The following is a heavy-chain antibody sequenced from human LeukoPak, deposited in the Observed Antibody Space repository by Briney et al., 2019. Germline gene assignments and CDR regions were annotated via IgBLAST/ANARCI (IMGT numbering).Heavy chain of an antibody. J-gene: IGHJ4*02. CDR3: ARGYSSSF. V-gene: IGHV4-30-2*01. Sequence: SQTLSLTCTVSGGSISSGGYYWSWIRQPPGKGLEWIGCIYHSGSTNYNPSLKSRVTISVDTSKNQFSLKLSSVTAADTAVYYCARGYSSSFWGQGTLVTVSS. CDR2: IYHSGST. CDR1: GGSISSGGYY. D-gene: IGHD6-19*01.